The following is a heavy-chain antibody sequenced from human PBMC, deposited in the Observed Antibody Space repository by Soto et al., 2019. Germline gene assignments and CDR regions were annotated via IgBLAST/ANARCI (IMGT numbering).Heavy chain of an antibody. Sequence: PSETLSLTCTVSGGSISSYYWSWIRQPPGKGLEWIGYIYYTGNTYYNPSLKSRPTISIDTSENQFSLKLTSVTAADTAVYFCASGHDAYEVRYWGQGNLVTVSS. CDR1: GGSISSYY. V-gene: IGHV4-59*12. CDR3: ASGHDAYEVRY. CDR2: IYYTGNT. D-gene: IGHD3-9*01. J-gene: IGHJ4*02.